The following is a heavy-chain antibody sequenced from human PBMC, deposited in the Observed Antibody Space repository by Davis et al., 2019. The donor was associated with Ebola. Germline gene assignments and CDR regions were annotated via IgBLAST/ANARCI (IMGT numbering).Heavy chain of an antibody. CDR2: IYIGSST. CDR3: ARGTVTKTR. J-gene: IGHJ4*02. D-gene: IGHD4-17*01. CDR1: GFTVSSNY. Sequence: GESLKISCAASGFTVSSNYMSWVRQAPGKGLEWVSVIYIGSSTYYADSVKGRFTISRDNSKNTLYLQMNSLRAEDTAVYYCARGTVTKTRWGQGTLVTVSS. V-gene: IGHV3-66*01.